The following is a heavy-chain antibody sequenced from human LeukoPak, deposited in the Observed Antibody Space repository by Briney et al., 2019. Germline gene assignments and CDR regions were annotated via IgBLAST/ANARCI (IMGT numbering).Heavy chain of an antibody. J-gene: IGHJ4*02. D-gene: IGHD3-16*01. V-gene: IGHV4-59*01. Sequence: KSSETLSLTCTVSGGSISSYYWSWIRQPPGKGLEWIGYIYYSGSTNYNPSLKSRVTISVDTSKNQFSLKLSSVTAADTAVYYCARSIPFGGYFDYWGQGTLVTVSS. CDR1: GGSISSYY. CDR2: IYYSGST. CDR3: ARSIPFGGYFDY.